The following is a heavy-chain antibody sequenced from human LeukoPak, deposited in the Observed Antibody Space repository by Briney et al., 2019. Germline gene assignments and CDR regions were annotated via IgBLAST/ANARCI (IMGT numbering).Heavy chain of an antibody. CDR1: GFTFSSYG. CDR2: ISGSGGST. V-gene: IGHV3-23*01. J-gene: IGHJ4*02. CDR3: ARARSGSYFDY. D-gene: IGHD1-26*01. Sequence: GGSLRLSCAASGFTFSSYGMSWVRQAPGKGLEWVSAISGSGGSTYYADSVKGRFTISRDNSKNTVSLQMNSLRAEDTAVYYCARARSGSYFDYWGQGTPVTVSS.